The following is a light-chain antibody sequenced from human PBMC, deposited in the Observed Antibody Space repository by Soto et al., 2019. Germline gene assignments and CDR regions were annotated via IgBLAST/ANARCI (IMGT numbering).Light chain of an antibody. CDR1: STDFVSYNR. CDR3: SLYTSENTYV. CDR2: EAS. Sequence: QSVLTQPPSVSGSRGQSVTISCTGTSTDFVSYNRVSWYQQPPGTAPKLIIYEASNRPSGVPDRFSGSKSGNTASLTISGLQAADVADYCRSLYTSENTYVFGTGTKVTVL. V-gene: IGLV2-18*01. J-gene: IGLJ1*01.